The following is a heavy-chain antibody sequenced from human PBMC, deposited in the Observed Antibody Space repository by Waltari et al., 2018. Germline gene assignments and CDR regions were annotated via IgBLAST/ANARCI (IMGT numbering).Heavy chain of an antibody. D-gene: IGHD2-2*01. Sequence: EVQLVESGGGLVQPGGSLKLSCGVSASRFSTHAMSWVRQAQVKGLEWVSGISGAGENSYYADSVKGRFTISRDNSKNILCLQMNSLRAEDTAVYYCAKDQGYAGKDGDLRHWGQGSLVSVSS. V-gene: IGHV3-23*04. CDR2: ISGAGENS. CDR1: ASRFSTHA. CDR3: AKDQGYAGKDGDLRH. J-gene: IGHJ1*01.